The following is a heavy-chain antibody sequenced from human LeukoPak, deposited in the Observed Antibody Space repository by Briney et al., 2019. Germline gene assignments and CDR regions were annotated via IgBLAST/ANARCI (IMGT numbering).Heavy chain of an antibody. J-gene: IGHJ4*02. CDR3: ARKGIGDGYSRVDY. CDR1: GFTFSGCG. Sequence: PGGSLRLSCAASGFTFSGCGMHWVRQAPGKGLEWVAFIWYDGRDKYYADSVKGQFTISRDNSKNTLYLQMNSLRAEDTAVYYCARKGIGDGYSRVDYWGQGTLVTVSS. D-gene: IGHD5-24*01. CDR2: IWYDGRDK. V-gene: IGHV3-30*02.